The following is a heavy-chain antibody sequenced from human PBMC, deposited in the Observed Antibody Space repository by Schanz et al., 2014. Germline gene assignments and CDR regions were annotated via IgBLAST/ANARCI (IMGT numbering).Heavy chain of an antibody. CDR2: ISAYNGHT. V-gene: IGHV1-18*01. CDR3: ARAKRFGDMDV. J-gene: IGHJ6*02. Sequence: QVQLVQSGAEVKKPGASVKVSCKASGYTFISYGIKWMRQAPGQGLEWMGWISAYNGHTDYAQKLQGRVTLTTDTSTSTAYMELRSLRSADTAVYYCARAKRFGDMDVWGQGTILTVSS. CDR1: GYTFISYG. D-gene: IGHD3-3*01.